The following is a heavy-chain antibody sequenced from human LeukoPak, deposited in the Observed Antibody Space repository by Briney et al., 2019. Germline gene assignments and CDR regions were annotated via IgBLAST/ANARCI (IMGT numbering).Heavy chain of an antibody. J-gene: IGHJ5*02. Sequence: SETLSLTCTVSGGSISSSSYYWGWIRQPPGKGLEWIGSIYYSGSTYYNPSLKSRVTISVDTSKNQFSLKLSSVTAADTAVYYCASKAYYYDGSGYHWGQGTLVTVSS. CDR3: ASKAYYYDGSGYH. CDR1: GGSISSSSYY. D-gene: IGHD3-22*01. V-gene: IGHV4-39*01. CDR2: IYYSGST.